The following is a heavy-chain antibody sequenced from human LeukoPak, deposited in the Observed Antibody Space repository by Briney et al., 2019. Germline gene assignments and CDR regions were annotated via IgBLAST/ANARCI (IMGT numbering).Heavy chain of an antibody. Sequence: PGGSLRLSCAASGFTFSSFAMAWVRQAPGKGLEWVSTIRTGATTSYYADSVKGRFTVSRDNSKDTLYLQMNSLGVEDTAVYYCVKGLTAPFNWGQGTLVTVSS. J-gene: IGHJ4*02. CDR3: VKGLTAPFN. CDR1: GFTFSSFA. CDR2: IRTGATTS. D-gene: IGHD3-16*01. V-gene: IGHV3-23*01.